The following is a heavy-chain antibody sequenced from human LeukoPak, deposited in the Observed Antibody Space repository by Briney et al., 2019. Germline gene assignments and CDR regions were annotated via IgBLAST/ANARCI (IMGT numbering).Heavy chain of an antibody. D-gene: IGHD3-3*01. V-gene: IGHV3-30*18. CDR3: AKDLESAIDY. CDR1: GFTFSSYG. CDR2: ISYDGGNK. Sequence: QPGRSLRLSCAASGFTFSSYGMHWVRQAPGKGLEWVAVISYDGGNKYYADSVKGRFTISRDNSKNTLYLQMNSLRAEDTAVYYCAKDLESAIDYWGQGTLVTVSS. J-gene: IGHJ4*02.